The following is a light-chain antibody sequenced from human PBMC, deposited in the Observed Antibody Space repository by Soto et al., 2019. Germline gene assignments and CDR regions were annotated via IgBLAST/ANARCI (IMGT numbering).Light chain of an antibody. CDR3: QKHKSCTWT. CDR2: GAS. Sequence: IRLTKSPASLSLSPGESATICCRASLGIXNHLTWYEERPGQVPKVLXDGASAWLSGVPSRLSGSGSGTDFTLTISSLEPEDVAVYYCQKHKSCTWTFGQGTKVDIK. CDR1: LGIXNH. V-gene: IGKV1-27*01. J-gene: IGKJ1*01.